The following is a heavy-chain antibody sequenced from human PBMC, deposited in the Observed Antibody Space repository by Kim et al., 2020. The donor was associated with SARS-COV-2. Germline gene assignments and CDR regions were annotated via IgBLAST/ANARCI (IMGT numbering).Heavy chain of an antibody. CDR2: ISSSSSYI. CDR3: AREAPRAYYYGSGSYFGEKALPDY. Sequence: GGSLRLSCAASGFTFSSYSMNWVRQAPGKGLEWVSSISSSSSYIYYADSVKGRFTISRDNAKNSLYLQMNSLRAEDTAVYYCAREAPRAYYYGSGSYFGEKALPDYWGQGTLVTVSS. J-gene: IGHJ4*02. CDR1: GFTFSSYS. V-gene: IGHV3-21*01. D-gene: IGHD3-10*01.